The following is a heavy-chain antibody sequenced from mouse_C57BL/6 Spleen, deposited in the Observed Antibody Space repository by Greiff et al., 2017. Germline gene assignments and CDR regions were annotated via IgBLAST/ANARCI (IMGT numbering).Heavy chain of an antibody. CDR2: ISGGGGNT. CDR3: ARHLYNDCVEPFAY. D-gene: IGHD2-4*01. J-gene: IGHJ3*01. V-gene: IGHV5-9*01. Sequence: EVQGVESGGGLVKPGGSLKLSCAASGFTFSSYTMSWVRRTPEKRLEWVATISGGGGNTYYPDRVKGRFTISRDNATNTLYRQMCSLRSKETALDYCARHLYNDCVEPFAYWGQGTLVTVSA. CDR1: GFTFSSYT.